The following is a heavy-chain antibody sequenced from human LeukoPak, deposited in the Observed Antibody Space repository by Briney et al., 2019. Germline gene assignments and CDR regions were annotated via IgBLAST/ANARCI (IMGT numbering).Heavy chain of an antibody. Sequence: GGSLRLSCAASGFTVSSNYMSWVRQAPGKGLEWVSVIYSGGSTYYADSVKGRFTISRDNSKNTLYLQMNSLRAEDTAVFYCATSLTTVTTPYYGMDVWGQGTTVTVSS. D-gene: IGHD4-17*01. CDR2: IYSGGST. V-gene: IGHV3-53*01. CDR3: ATSLTTVTTPYYGMDV. CDR1: GFTVSSNY. J-gene: IGHJ6*02.